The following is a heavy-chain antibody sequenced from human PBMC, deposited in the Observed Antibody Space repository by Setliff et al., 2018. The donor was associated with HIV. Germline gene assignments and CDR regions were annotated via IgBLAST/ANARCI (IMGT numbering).Heavy chain of an antibody. D-gene: IGHD3-22*01. V-gene: IGHV4-34*01. Sequence: SETLSLTCAVYGGSFTGYYWTWIRQTPGKGLEWIGSLYFSGSTHYNTSLKSRVTISVDTSKNQFSLKLTSVTAADTAVYYCARAFDSSAPWIDLWAQGTLVTVSS. CDR2: LYFSGST. J-gene: IGHJ5*02. CDR3: ARAFDSSAPWIDL. CDR1: GGSFTGYY.